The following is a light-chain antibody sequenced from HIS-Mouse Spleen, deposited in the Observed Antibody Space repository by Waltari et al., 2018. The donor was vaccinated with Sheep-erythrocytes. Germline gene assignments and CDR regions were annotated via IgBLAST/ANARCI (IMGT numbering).Light chain of an antibody. J-gene: IGKJ2*01. Sequence: AIWMTQSPSLLSASTVDRVTISCRISQGISSYLACYQQNPGKAPELRIYAASTLQSGVPSRVSGSGAGTDFTLTISCLQSEDFATYYCQQYYSFPYTCGHGTKLEIK. V-gene: IGKV1D-8*02. CDR3: QQYYSFPYT. CDR1: QGISSY. CDR2: AAS.